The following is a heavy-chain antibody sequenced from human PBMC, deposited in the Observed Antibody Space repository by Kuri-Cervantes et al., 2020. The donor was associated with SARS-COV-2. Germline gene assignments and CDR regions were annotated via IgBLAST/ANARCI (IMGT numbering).Heavy chain of an antibody. CDR3: ATDWRHSSSWYGWFDP. CDR1: GYTFTSYA. V-gene: IGHV1-3*01. Sequence: ASVKVSCKASGYTFTSYAMHWVRQAPGQRLEWMGWINAGNGNTKYSQKFQGRVTITRDTSASTAYMELSSLRSEDTAVYYCATDWRHSSSWYGWFDPWGQGTLVTVSS. CDR2: INAGNGNT. D-gene: IGHD6-13*01. J-gene: IGHJ5*02.